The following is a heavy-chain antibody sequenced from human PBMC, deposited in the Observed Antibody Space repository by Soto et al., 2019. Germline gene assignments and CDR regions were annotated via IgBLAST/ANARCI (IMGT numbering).Heavy chain of an antibody. D-gene: IGHD2-15*01. CDR1: GFTFRNHA. V-gene: IGHV3-30-3*01. CDR2: IAYDGSNA. Sequence: QVQLVESGGGVVQPGGSLRLSCAASGFTFRNHAMHWVRQAPGKGLECLAVIAYDGSNAFYRDSVKGRFTISSDNSKNTLYLHLNSLRSEDTGVYYCARADREDILVVVGARPGEYGIDIWGQRTTVTVSS. CDR3: ARADREDILVVVGARPGEYGIDI. J-gene: IGHJ6*02.